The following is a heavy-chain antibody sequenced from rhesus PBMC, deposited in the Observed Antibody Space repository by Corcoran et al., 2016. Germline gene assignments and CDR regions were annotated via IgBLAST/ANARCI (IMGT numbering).Heavy chain of an antibody. CDR3: ARDRRQLELL. V-gene: IGHV4S9*01. D-gene: IGHD6-25*01. CDR1: GGPLSDSYY. CDR2: IYGNRAST. Sequence: QVQRQEPGPGLVKLSAPLPDTCAVHGGPLSDSYYWTCFRNPQGKGLEWIGNIYGNRASTYYNPSLKSRVTISKDTSKNQFFLKLSSVTDADTAVYYCARDRRQLELLWGQGVLVTVSS. J-gene: IGHJ4*01.